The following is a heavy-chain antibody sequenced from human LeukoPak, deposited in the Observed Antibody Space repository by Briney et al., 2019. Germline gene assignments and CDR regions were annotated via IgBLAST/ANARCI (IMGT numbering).Heavy chain of an antibody. CDR3: ARGMRGDWFDP. D-gene: IGHD3-16*01. J-gene: IGHJ5*02. CDR2: ISSSSSYI. V-gene: IGHV3-21*01. Sequence: PGGSVRLSCAASGFTFSSYSMNWARQAPGKGLEWVSSISSSSSYIYYADSVKGRFTISRNNAKNSLYLQMNSLRAEDTAVYYCARGMRGDWFDPWGQGTLVTVSS. CDR1: GFTFSSYS.